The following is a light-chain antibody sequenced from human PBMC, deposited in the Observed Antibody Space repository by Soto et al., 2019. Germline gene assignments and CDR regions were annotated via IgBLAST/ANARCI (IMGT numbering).Light chain of an antibody. CDR2: LEGSGSY. CDR3: ETWDSNTWV. CDR1: SGHSTYT. J-gene: IGLJ3*02. V-gene: IGLV4-60*03. Sequence: QSALTQSSSASASLGSSVKLTCTLSSGHSTYTVAWHQQQPGKAPRYLMKLEGSGSYNRGSGVPDRFSGSSSGADRYLTISNLQSEDEADYYCETWDSNTWVFGGGTKLTVL.